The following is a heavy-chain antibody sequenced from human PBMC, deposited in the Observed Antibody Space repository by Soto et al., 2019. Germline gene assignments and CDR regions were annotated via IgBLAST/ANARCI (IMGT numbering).Heavy chain of an antibody. CDR3: ATATISPVSATLYPYGMDV. V-gene: IGHV1-69*01. CDR2: IMPVFHTT. CDR1: GGTFNNFA. J-gene: IGHJ6*02. Sequence: QVQLVQSGAEVKKPGSSVKVSCQASGGTFNNFAFTWVRQAPGQGLEWLGGIMPVFHTTNIAQTFQDRITVTSDDFTPTVYMEMTSRRYDDTAVYYCATATISPVSATLYPYGMDVWCQGTTVTVSS. D-gene: IGHD2-15*01.